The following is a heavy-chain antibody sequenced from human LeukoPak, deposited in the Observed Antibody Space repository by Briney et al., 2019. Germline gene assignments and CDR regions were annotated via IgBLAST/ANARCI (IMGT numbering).Heavy chain of an antibody. CDR2: ITSDGSSK. V-gene: IGHV3-74*01. Sequence: PGGALRLSCAASGFTFTSYWMHWVRQVPGKGLVWVSRITSDGSSKNYAGSVKGGFTISRDNAKNTLYLQMNSLRPEDTAVYYCAGGDGDGFDIWGQGTMVTVSS. CDR3: AGGDGDGFDI. J-gene: IGHJ3*02. CDR1: GFTFTSYW. D-gene: IGHD5-24*01.